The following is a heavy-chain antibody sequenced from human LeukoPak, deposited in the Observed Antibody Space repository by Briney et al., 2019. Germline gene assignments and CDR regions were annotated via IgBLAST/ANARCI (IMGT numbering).Heavy chain of an antibody. CDR2: INHSGST. CDR1: GGSFSGYY. Sequence: SETLSLTCAVYGGSFSGYYWSWIRQPPGKGLEWIGEINHSGSTNYNPSLKSRVTISVDTSKNQFSLKLSSVTAADTAVYYCAGDKGVRGVNQGGPDYYYHGMDVWGQGTTVTVSS. J-gene: IGHJ6*02. CDR3: AGDKGVRGVNQGGPDYYYHGMDV. D-gene: IGHD3-10*01. V-gene: IGHV4-34*01.